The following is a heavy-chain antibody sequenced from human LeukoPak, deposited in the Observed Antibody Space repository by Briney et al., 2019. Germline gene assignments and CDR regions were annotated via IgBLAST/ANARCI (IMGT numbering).Heavy chain of an antibody. CDR3: ARFESGSYYYFDY. CDR1: GFTFSSYA. Sequence: GGSLRLSCAASGFTFSSYAMSWVRQAPGKGLEWVSAISGSGGSTYYADSVKGRFTISRDNSKNTLYLQMNSLRAEDTAVYYCARFESGSYYYFDYWGQGTLVTVSS. J-gene: IGHJ4*02. V-gene: IGHV3-23*01. CDR2: ISGSGGST. D-gene: IGHD1-26*01.